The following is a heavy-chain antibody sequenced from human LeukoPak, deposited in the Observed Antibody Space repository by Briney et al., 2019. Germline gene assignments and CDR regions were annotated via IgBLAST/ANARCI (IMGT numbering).Heavy chain of an antibody. CDR2: IYHGGST. CDR3: ARNGPTAAGAFDS. D-gene: IGHD6-13*01. V-gene: IGHV4-59*12. CDR1: GGSITSNF. Sequence: PSETLSLTCTVSGGSITSNFWTWIRQPPGKGLEWIGYIYHGGSTNYNPSLKSRVTISADTSKNQFSLKLRSVTAADTAVYYCARNGPTAAGAFDSWGQGTLVTVSS. J-gene: IGHJ3*02.